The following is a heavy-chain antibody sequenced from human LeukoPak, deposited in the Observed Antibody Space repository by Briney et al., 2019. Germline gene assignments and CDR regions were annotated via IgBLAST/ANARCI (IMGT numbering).Heavy chain of an antibody. CDR3: ARDTPYSGSPYSWFDP. CDR1: GFTFSSYS. J-gene: IGHJ5*02. CDR2: ISSSSSYI. Sequence: PGGSLRLSCAASGFTFSSYSMNWVRQAPGKGLEWVSSISSSSSYIYYADSVKGRFTISRDNAKNSLYLQMNSLRAEDTAVYYCARDTPYSGSPYSWFDPWGQGTLVTVSS. V-gene: IGHV3-21*01. D-gene: IGHD3-10*01.